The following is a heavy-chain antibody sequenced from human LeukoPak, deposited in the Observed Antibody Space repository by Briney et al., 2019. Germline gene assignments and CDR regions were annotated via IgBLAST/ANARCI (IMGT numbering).Heavy chain of an antibody. CDR1: GYTFTGYY. Sequence: PGASVKVSCKASGYTFTGYYMHWVRQAPGQGLEWMGWINPNSGGTNYAQKFQGRVTMTRDTSISTAYMELSRLRSDDTAVYYCARNFRSVAADAHPIDYWGQGTLVTVSS. CDR3: ARNFRSVAADAHPIDY. CDR2: INPNSGGT. D-gene: IGHD6-6*01. J-gene: IGHJ4*02. V-gene: IGHV1-2*02.